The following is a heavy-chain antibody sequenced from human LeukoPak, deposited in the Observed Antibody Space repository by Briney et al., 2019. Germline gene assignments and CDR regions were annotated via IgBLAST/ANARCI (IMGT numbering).Heavy chain of an antibody. CDR3: VRGGQGDGYSADEAFHV. CDR2: TYYKSEWYN. D-gene: IGHD5-24*01. V-gene: IGHV6-1*01. J-gene: IGHJ3*01. Sequence: SQTLSLTCAISGDSFSSNSAAWNWIRQSPSGGLEWLGRTYYKSEWYNDYAVSVKSRIRFNADTSKSQFSLQLNSVTPEDTAVYYCVRGGQGDGYSADEAFHVWGPGTVVTVSS. CDR1: GDSFSSNSAA.